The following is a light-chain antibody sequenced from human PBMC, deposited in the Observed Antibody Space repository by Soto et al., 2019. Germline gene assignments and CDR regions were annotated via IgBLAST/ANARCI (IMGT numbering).Light chain of an antibody. CDR3: QTYHSAPRT. V-gene: IGKV1-27*01. Sequence: DIQMTQSPSSLSASVGDRVTITCRANQDISYYLAWYQQKQGKVPKLLIYAASTLQSGVPSRFSGSGSGTDFNLTISSLQPEDIATYYCQTYHSAPRTFGQGTKVDIK. J-gene: IGKJ1*01. CDR1: QDISYY. CDR2: AAS.